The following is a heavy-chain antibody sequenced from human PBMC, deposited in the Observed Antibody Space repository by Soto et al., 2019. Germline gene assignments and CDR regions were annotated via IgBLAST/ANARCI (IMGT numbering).Heavy chain of an antibody. CDR2: ISGSGGST. CDR3: AKVKGNWNYGGRSANFDP. Sequence: GGSQRLSCAASGFTFSSYAMSWVRQAPGKGLEWVSAISGSGGSTYYADSVKGRFTISRDNSKNTLYLQMNSLRAEDTAVYYCAKVKGNWNYGGRSANFDPWGQGTLVTVSS. J-gene: IGHJ5*02. V-gene: IGHV3-23*01. D-gene: IGHD1-7*01. CDR1: GFTFSSYA.